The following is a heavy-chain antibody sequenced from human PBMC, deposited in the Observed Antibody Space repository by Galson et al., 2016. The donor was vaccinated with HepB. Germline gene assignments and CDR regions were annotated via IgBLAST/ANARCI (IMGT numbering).Heavy chain of an antibody. Sequence: SLRLSCAASGFSFSDAWMNWVRQAPGKGLEWVGRIKSNTAGGTTDYAAPVKGRFTISRDDSTKTLYLHMSSLKTEDTGVYFCTTDDVDWTTSAGMDVWGQGTTVTVSS. CDR3: TTDDVDWTTSAGMDV. J-gene: IGHJ6*02. CDR2: IKSNTAGGTT. CDR1: GFSFSDAW. D-gene: IGHD3/OR15-3a*01. V-gene: IGHV3-15*07.